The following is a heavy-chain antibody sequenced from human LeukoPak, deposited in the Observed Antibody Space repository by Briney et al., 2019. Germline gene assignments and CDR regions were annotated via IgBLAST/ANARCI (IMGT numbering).Heavy chain of an antibody. CDR3: AKVVSYSSGWFFHH. V-gene: IGHV3-23*01. CDR1: GLTFSSYA. CDR2: VNGGGNSA. D-gene: IGHD6-19*01. J-gene: IGHJ1*01. Sequence: GGSLRLSCAASGLTFSSYAMSWVRQAPGMGLEWVSSVNGGGNSAYYADSVKGRLTISRDNSKDTLFLQMSTLRVEDTAVYYCAKVVSYSSGWFFHHWGQGTLVTVSS.